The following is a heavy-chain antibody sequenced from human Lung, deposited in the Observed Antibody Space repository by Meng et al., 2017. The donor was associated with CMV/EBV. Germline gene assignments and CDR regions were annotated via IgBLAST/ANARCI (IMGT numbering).Heavy chain of an antibody. V-gene: IGHV3-48*04. CDR1: GFTFSSYN. Sequence: GESLKISCAASGFTFSSYNMNWVRQAPGKGLEWVSYISTSSIMYYADSVKGRFTISRDNAKNSLYLQMNSLRAEDTAVYYCASVFGVFDYWGQGALVTVSS. D-gene: IGHD3-16*01. CDR3: ASVFGVFDY. J-gene: IGHJ4*02. CDR2: ISTSSIM.